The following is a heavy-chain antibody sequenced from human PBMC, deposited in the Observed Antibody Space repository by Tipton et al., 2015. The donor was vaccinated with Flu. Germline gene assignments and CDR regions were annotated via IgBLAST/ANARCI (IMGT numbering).Heavy chain of an antibody. CDR3: ARDQNPLDV. J-gene: IGHJ6*02. Sequence: QLVQSGAEVKKPGASVKVSCKASGYTFSGYYVHWVRQAPGQGLEWMGWINSNNGGTGYAQRFQGRLTLTRDTSTSTVYLELSSLRSEDMAVYYCARDQNPLDVWGQGTMVTVS. CDR2: INSNNGGT. CDR1: GYTFSGYY. V-gene: IGHV1-46*03.